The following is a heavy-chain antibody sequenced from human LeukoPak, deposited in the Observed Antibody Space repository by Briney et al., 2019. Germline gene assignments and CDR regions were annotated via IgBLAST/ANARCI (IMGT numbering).Heavy chain of an antibody. Sequence: PGGSLRLSCAAPGFTFSNAWMSWVRQAPGKGMERVGRIKSKTDGGTTDYAAPVKGRFTISRDDSKKTLYLQMNSLKTEDTAVYYCTTSTWAYCGGDCYNGLDAFDVWGQGTMVTVSS. V-gene: IGHV3-15*01. D-gene: IGHD2-21*02. CDR1: GFTFSNAW. J-gene: IGHJ3*01. CDR3: TTSTWAYCGGDCYNGLDAFDV. CDR2: IKSKTDGGTT.